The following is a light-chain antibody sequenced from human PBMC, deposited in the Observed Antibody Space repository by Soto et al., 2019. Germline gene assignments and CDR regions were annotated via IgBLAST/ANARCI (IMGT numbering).Light chain of an antibody. Sequence: QSVLTQPASVSGSPGQSITISCTGTNSDVGSYNLVSWYQQHPGKAPNLMIYGVNKRPSGVSNRFSGSKSGNTASLTISGLQAEDEADYYCCSYAGISTFYVFGTGTKVTVL. CDR2: GVN. V-gene: IGLV2-23*02. J-gene: IGLJ1*01. CDR1: NSDVGSYNL. CDR3: CSYAGISTFYV.